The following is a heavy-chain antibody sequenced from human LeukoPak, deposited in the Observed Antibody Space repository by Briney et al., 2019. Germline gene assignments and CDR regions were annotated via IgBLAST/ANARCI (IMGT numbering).Heavy chain of an antibody. J-gene: IGHJ4*02. D-gene: IGHD2-2*01. CDR3: ARVVYCTRTSCPLDS. V-gene: IGHV3-74*01. Sequence: PGGSLRLSCGASGFTFSSYWMHWVRQAPGKGLVWVSRISSDGSSTSYADSVKGRFTISRDNAKDTLYLQMNSLRAEDTAVYYCARVVYCTRTSCPLDSWGQGTLVTVSP. CDR2: ISSDGSST. CDR1: GFTFSSYW.